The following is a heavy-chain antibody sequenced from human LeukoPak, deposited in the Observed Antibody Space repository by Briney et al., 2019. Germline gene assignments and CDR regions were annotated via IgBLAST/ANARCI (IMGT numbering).Heavy chain of an antibody. V-gene: IGHV4-38-2*02. J-gene: IGHJ5*02. CDR1: GYSISSGHY. CDR2: MYHSGST. CDR3: ARGPRFGELLWHWFDP. D-gene: IGHD3-10*01. Sequence: SETLSLTCTVSGYSISSGHYWGWIRQPPGKGLEWIGSMYHSGSTYYNPPLKSRVTISEDTSKNQFSLKLRSVTAADPAVYYCARGPRFGELLWHWFDPWGQGTLVTVSS.